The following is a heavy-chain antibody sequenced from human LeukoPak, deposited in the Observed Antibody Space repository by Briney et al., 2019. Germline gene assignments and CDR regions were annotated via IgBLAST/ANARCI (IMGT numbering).Heavy chain of an antibody. D-gene: IGHD5-12*01. CDR1: GFTFSSYS. J-gene: IGHJ4*02. CDR3: ARARGLRIAPPDY. CDR2: ISSSSSYI. V-gene: IGHV3-21*01. Sequence: GGSLRLSCAASGFTFSSYSMNWVRQAPGKGLEWVSSISSSSSYIYYADSVKGRFTISRDNAKNSPYLQMNSLRAEDTAVYYCARARGLRIAPPDYWGQGTLVTVSS.